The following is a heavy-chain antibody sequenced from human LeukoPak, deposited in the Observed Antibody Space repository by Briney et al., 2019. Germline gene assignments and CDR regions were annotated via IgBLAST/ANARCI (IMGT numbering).Heavy chain of an antibody. Sequence: ASVKVSCKASEYTFTGYYVHWVRQAPGQGLEWMGWINPNSGGTNYAQNFQGRVTMTRDTSVSTAYMELSRLRSDDTAVYYYARASHQSPFDYWGQGTLVTVSS. V-gene: IGHV1-2*02. CDR2: INPNSGGT. CDR3: ARASHQSPFDY. J-gene: IGHJ4*02. D-gene: IGHD2-2*01. CDR1: EYTFTGYY.